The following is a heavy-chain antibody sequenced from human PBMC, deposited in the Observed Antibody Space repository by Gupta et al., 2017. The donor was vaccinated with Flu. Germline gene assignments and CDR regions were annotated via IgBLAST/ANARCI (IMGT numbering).Heavy chain of an antibody. CDR3: ARVKLDSSGYNPYYYYGMDV. CDR1: GGSISSYY. CDR2: IYYSGST. Sequence: QVQLQESGPGLVKPSETLSLTCTVSGGSISSYYWSWIRQPPGKGLEWIGYIYYSGSTNYNPSLKSRVTISVDTSKNQFSLKLSSVTAADTAVYYCARVKLDSSGYNPYYYYGMDVWGQGTTVTVSS. D-gene: IGHD3-22*01. J-gene: IGHJ6*02. V-gene: IGHV4-59*01.